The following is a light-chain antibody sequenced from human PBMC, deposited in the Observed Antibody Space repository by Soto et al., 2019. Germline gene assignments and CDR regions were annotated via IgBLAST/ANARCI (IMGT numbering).Light chain of an antibody. CDR3: QQYNDY. Sequence: DMQMTQSPSTLSASVGDRVTITCRASRNINRWLAWYQHKPGKAPKLLIYEASRLQSGVPSRFSGSGSGTEFTLIISSLQPDDFATYYCQQYNDYFGPGTRVDVK. V-gene: IGKV1-5*03. J-gene: IGKJ3*01. CDR2: EAS. CDR1: RNINRW.